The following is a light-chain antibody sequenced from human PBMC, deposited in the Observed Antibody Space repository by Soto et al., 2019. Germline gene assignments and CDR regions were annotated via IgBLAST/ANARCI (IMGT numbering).Light chain of an antibody. CDR1: QRISSW. V-gene: IGKV1-5*01. Sequence: DIQMTQSASSLSASVGDRVSITCRASQRISSWLAWYQQKAGKDPKRLMFDTFSLESGVPSRLSGSRSGTEFTLTISSLQPYDYATYYCQQYNSYSPLTFCGVTKVDIK. J-gene: IGKJ4*01. CDR3: QQYNSYSPLT. CDR2: DTF.